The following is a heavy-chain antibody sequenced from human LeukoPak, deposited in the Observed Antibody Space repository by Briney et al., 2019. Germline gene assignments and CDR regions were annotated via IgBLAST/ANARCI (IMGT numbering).Heavy chain of an antibody. CDR3: ARSDGYGLVGI. CDR1: GASINSGSNY. J-gene: IGHJ3*02. V-gene: IGHV4-39*07. D-gene: IGHD5-18*01. Sequence: SETLSLTCRVSGASINSGSNYWGWIRQPPGKTLEWIGSIYSSGSTYYNPSLKSRVIITIDTPKNHFSLTLSSVTAADTAVYYCARSDGYGLVGIWGKGTMVTVSS. CDR2: IYSSGST.